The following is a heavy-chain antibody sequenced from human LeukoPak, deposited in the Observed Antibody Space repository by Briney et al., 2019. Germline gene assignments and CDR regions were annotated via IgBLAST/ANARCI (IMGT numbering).Heavy chain of an antibody. J-gene: IGHJ4*02. V-gene: IGHV4-39*01. CDR3: ARSTPSRGYSYGYHDY. CDR1: GGSISSSSYY. Sequence: PSETLSLTCTVPGGSISSSSYYWGWIRQPPGKGLEWIGSIYYSGSTYYNPSLKSRVTISVDTSKNQFSLKLSSVTAADTAVYYCARSTPSRGYSYGYHDYWGQGTLVTVSS. CDR2: IYYSGST. D-gene: IGHD5-18*01.